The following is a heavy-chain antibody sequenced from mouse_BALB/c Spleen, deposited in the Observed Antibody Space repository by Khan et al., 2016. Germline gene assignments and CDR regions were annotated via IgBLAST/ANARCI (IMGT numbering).Heavy chain of an antibody. V-gene: IGHV5-6*01. J-gene: IGHJ3*01. D-gene: IGHD4-1*01. Sequence: EVELVESGGDLVKPGGSLKLSCAASGFTFSSYGMSWVRQTPDKRLEWVATISSGGSYTYYPDSVQGRFTISRDNAKYTLYLQMSRRNTEDTAMYYCARHVELGRFAYWGQGTLGTVSA. CDR2: ISSGGSYT. CDR3: ARHVELGRFAY. CDR1: GFTFSSYG.